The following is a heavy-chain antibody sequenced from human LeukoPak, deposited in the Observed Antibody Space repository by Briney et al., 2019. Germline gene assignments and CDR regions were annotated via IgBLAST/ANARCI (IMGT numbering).Heavy chain of an antibody. V-gene: IGHV3-30-3*01. Sequence: GRSLRHSCAASGFTFSSYAMHWVRQAPGKGLEWVAVISYDGSNKYYADSVKGRFTISRDNSKNTLYLQMNSLRAEDTAVYYCARDPWVGATMYYFDYWGQGTLVTVSS. CDR3: ARDPWVGATMYYFDY. CDR2: ISYDGSNK. D-gene: IGHD1-26*01. CDR1: GFTFSSYA. J-gene: IGHJ4*02.